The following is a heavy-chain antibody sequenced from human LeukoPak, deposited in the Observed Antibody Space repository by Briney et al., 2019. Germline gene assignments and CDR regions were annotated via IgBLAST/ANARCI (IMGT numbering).Heavy chain of an antibody. CDR1: GFTFSSYS. J-gene: IGHJ4*02. Sequence: GGSLRLSCAASGFTFSSYSMTWVRQAPGKGLEWVSYISSSSSTIYYADSVKGRFTISRDNAKNSLYLQMNSLRAEDTAVYYCAKDFLRDGYNLYFDYWGQGTLVTVSS. V-gene: IGHV3-48*01. CDR3: AKDFLRDGYNLYFDY. CDR2: ISSSSSTI. D-gene: IGHD5-24*01.